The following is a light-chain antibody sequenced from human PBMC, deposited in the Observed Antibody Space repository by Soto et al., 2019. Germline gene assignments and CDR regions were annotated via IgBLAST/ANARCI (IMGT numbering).Light chain of an antibody. CDR1: SSNIGAGYD. J-gene: IGLJ2*01. CDR2: GNT. V-gene: IGLV1-40*01. CDR3: LSFDSSLSVV. Sequence: QSVLTQPPSVSGAPGKRVPISCTGSSSNIGAGYDVHWYQQLPGRAPKLLIYGNTNRPSGVPDRFSGSKSGTSASLAITGLQAEDEADYYCLSFDSSLSVVFGGGTKVAVL.